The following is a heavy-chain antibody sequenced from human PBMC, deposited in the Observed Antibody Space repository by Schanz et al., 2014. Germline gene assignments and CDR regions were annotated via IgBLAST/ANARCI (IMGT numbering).Heavy chain of an antibody. Sequence: QVQLQESGPGLVKPSQTLSLTCTVSGASISSRDFYWSWIRQFPGKGLEWIGEINHSGNNYYNPSLKSRVTISVDTSKNQFSLKLTSVTAADTAVYYCATNMVQGTISDAFDTWGQGTMVTVSS. CDR3: ATNMVQGTISDAFDT. J-gene: IGHJ3*02. CDR1: GASISSRDFY. D-gene: IGHD3-10*01. V-gene: IGHV4-31*03. CDR2: INHSGNN.